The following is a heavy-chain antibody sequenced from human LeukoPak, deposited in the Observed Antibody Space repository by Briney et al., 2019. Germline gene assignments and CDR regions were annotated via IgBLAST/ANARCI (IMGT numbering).Heavy chain of an antibody. V-gene: IGHV4-38-2*01. Sequence: PSETLSLTCAVSGYSISNGYYWGWIRQSPGKGLEWIGCMYHSGTTYYNPSLKSRVTISVDTSKNQFSLKLSSVTAADTAVYYCARAGYCSSTSCYWYYYYYMDVWGKGTTVTVSS. D-gene: IGHD2-2*01. CDR1: GYSISNGYY. CDR3: ARAGYCSSTSCYWYYYYYMDV. J-gene: IGHJ6*03. CDR2: MYHSGTT.